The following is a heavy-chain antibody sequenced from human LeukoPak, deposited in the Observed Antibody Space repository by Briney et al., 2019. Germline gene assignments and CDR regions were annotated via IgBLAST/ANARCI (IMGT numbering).Heavy chain of an antibody. D-gene: IGHD3-10*01. Sequence: GGTLRLSCVGSGFNFRSYAMSWVRQAPGKGLEWVSAISGDGGSTSLADSVKGRFSISRDNSKSTVNLQMNSLRVEDTALYYCVGYHGSASPDYWGQGTLVTVSS. V-gene: IGHV3-23*01. J-gene: IGHJ4*02. CDR2: ISGDGGST. CDR3: VGYHGSASPDY. CDR1: GFNFRSYA.